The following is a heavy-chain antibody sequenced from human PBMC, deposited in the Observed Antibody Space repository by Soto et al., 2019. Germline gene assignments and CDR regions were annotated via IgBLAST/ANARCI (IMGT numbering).Heavy chain of an antibody. Sequence: QVQLQESGPGLVKPSETLSLTCTVSGGSISSYYWSWIRQPPGKGLEWIGYIYYRGSTNYNPSLKSRVTLSVDTSKNQFSLKLSSVTAADTAVYYCARSDGRYWGQGTLVTVSS. V-gene: IGHV4-59*01. CDR3: ARSDGRY. CDR2: IYYRGST. J-gene: IGHJ4*02. CDR1: GGSISSYY.